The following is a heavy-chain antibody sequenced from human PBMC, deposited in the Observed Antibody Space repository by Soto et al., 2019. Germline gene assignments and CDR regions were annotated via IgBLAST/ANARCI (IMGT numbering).Heavy chain of an antibody. Sequence: PGRSLRLSCAASGFTFSSYWMHLVRQAPGKGLVWVSRVNSDASSTSYADSVKGRFTISTDNAKNTLYLQMNSLRAEDTAIYYCACVISTAKVLFEYWDQGTMVTVSS. CDR3: ACVISTAKVLFEY. CDR2: VNSDASST. D-gene: IGHD3-16*02. J-gene: IGHJ4*02. CDR1: GFTFSSYW. V-gene: IGHV3-74*01.